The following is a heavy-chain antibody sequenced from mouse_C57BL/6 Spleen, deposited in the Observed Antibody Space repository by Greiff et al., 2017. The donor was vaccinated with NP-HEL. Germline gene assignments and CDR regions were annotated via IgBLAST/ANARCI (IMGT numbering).Heavy chain of an antibody. CDR3: ASKGGYSNFDY. CDR1: GYAFSSYW. CDR2: IYPGDGDT. V-gene: IGHV1-80*01. J-gene: IGHJ2*01. Sequence: VKLQQSGAELVKPGASVKISCKASGYAFSSYWMNWVKQRPGKGLEWIGQIYPGDGDTNYNGKFKGKATLTADKSSSTAYMQLSSLTYEDSAVYFCASKGGYSNFDYWGQGTTLTVSS. D-gene: IGHD2-5*01.